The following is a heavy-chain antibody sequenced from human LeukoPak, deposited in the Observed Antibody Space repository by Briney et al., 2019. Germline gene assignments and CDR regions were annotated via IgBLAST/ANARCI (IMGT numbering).Heavy chain of an antibody. CDR1: GFTFSSYW. CDR3: AREDHSKYEY. V-gene: IGHV3-7*01. CDR2: IKQDGTET. D-gene: IGHD4-11*01. J-gene: IGHJ4*02. Sequence: GGPLSLSCVASGFTFSSYWMAWVRQAPGKGPEWGASIKQDGTETFYVASMKGRFTISRDNAKSSLYLQINSLSAEEPALYYCAREDHSKYEYWGQGTVVTVSS.